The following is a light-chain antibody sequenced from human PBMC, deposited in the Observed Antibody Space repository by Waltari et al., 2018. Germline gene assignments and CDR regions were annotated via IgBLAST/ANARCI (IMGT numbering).Light chain of an antibody. CDR3: ASWDDDLSGVV. CDR1: SSHIRSNF. V-gene: IGLV1-47*01. CDR2: RNN. J-gene: IGLJ2*01. Sequence: QSLLTQPPSASGTPGQRVTISCSGSSSHIRSNFVYWYQQLPGTAPKLLMSRNNQRPSGVPDRISGSKSGTSASLAISGLRSEDEAEYYCASWDDDLSGVVFGGGTKVTVL.